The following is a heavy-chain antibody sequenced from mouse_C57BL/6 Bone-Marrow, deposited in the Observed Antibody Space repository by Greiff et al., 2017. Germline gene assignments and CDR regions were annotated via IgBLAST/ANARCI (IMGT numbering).Heavy chain of an antibody. D-gene: IGHD1-1*01. CDR2: IRSKSSNYAT. V-gene: IGHV10-3*01. CDR3: VRGAITTVALYDYAMDY. Sequence: EVQRVESGGGLVQPKGSLKLSCAASGFTFNTYAMHWVRQAPGKGLEWVARIRSKSSNYATYYADSVKDRFTISRDDSQNMLYLQMNNLKTEDTDMYYCVRGAITTVALYDYAMDYWGQGTSVTVSA. J-gene: IGHJ4*01. CDR1: GFTFNTYA.